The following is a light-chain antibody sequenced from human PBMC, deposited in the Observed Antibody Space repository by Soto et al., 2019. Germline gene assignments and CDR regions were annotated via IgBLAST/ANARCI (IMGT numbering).Light chain of an antibody. Sequence: DAVLTQSPLSLPVSLGQPAAISCRSSQSLVYSDGNIYLNWFQQRPGQSPRRLVYQVSKRDSGVPDRFSGSGSGTDLTLNTGRVEAEDAGVYYCTQSTHWPFTCGPGTKVDI. CDR1: QSLVYSDGNIY. J-gene: IGKJ3*01. V-gene: IGKV2-30*01. CDR2: QVS. CDR3: TQSTHWPFT.